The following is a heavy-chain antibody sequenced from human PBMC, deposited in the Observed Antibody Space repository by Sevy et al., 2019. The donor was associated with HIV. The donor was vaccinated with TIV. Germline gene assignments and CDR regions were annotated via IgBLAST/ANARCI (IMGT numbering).Heavy chain of an antibody. V-gene: IGHV1-69*13. J-gene: IGHJ5*02. Sequence: ASVKVSCKASGGTFSSYAISWVRQAPGQGLECMGGIIPIFGTANYAQKFQGRVTITADESTSTAYMELSSLRSEDTAVYYCARDCSGGSCYAMFDPWGQGTLVTVSS. CDR1: GGTFSSYA. CDR2: IIPIFGTA. CDR3: ARDCSGGSCYAMFDP. D-gene: IGHD2-15*01.